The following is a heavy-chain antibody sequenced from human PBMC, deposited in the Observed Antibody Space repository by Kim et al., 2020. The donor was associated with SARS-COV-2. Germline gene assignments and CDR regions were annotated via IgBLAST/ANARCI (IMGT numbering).Heavy chain of an antibody. D-gene: IGHD6-6*01. Sequence: GGSLRLSCAASGFTFSDYYMSWIRQAPGKGLEWVSYISSSGSTIYYADSVKGRFTISRDNAKNSLYLQMNSLRAEDTAVYYCASVNTYSSSSYYYYGMDVWGQGTTVTVSS. CDR1: GFTFSDYY. V-gene: IGHV3-11*01. J-gene: IGHJ6*02. CDR2: ISSSGSTI. CDR3: ASVNTYSSSSYYYYGMDV.